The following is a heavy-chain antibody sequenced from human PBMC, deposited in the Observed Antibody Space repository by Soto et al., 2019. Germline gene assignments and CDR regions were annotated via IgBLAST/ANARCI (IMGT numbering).Heavy chain of an antibody. J-gene: IGHJ6*02. CDR3: AKAGTSWNYYYYVMDV. Sequence: EVQLLESGGGLVQPGGSLRLSCAASGFTFSTYAMSWVRQAPGKGLEWVSAIGGSGASTFYADSVKGHFTISRDNSKNPRYLRMNSLRAGDTALYFCAKAGTSWNYYYYVMDVWGQGTTVTVSS. D-gene: IGHD6-13*01. CDR1: GFTFSTYA. CDR2: IGGSGAST. V-gene: IGHV3-23*01.